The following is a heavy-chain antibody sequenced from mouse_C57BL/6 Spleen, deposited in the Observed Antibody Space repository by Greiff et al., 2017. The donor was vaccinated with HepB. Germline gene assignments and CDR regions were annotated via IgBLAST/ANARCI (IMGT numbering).Heavy chain of an antibody. D-gene: IGHD1-1*01. CDR3: ARDRDYGSSNFDY. J-gene: IGHJ2*01. V-gene: IGHV5-4*01. CDR2: ISDGGSYT. Sequence: EVQLVESGGGLVKPGGSLKLSCAASGFTFSSYAMSWVRQTPEKRLEWVATISDGGSYTYYPDNVKGRFTISRDNPKNNLYLQMSHLKSEDTAMYYCARDRDYGSSNFDYWGQGTTLTVSS. CDR1: GFTFSSYA.